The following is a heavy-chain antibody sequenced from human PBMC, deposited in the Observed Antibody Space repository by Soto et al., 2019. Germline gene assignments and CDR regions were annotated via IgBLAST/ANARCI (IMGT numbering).Heavy chain of an antibody. CDR3: AKNGPLPYYYYGMDV. CDR2: ISGYNGDT. V-gene: IGHV1-18*01. J-gene: IGHJ6*02. D-gene: IGHD2-8*01. Sequence: QGQLVQSGPEVKKPGASVKVSCKASGYTFTRYGISWVRQAPGQGLEWMGWISGYNGDTNYAQKVQGRVTMTIDTSTSTAYMELRSLTSDDPAIYYCAKNGPLPYYYYGMDVWGQGTTVTVSS. CDR1: GYTFTRYG.